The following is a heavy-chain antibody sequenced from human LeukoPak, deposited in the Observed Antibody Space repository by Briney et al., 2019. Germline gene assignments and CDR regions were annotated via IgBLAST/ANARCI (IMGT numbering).Heavy chain of an antibody. CDR3: ARAVRRTYGRSTAVYFDY. V-gene: IGHV3-21*04. J-gene: IGHJ4*02. CDR1: GFTFSSYS. CDR2: ISSSSNYI. Sequence: GGSLRLSCASSGFTFSSYSMNWVRQAPGKGLEWVSSISSSSNYISYADSVKGRFTISRDNAKNSLSLQMNSLRAEDTAVYYCARAVRRTYGRSTAVYFDYWGQGALVTVSS. D-gene: IGHD3-10*01.